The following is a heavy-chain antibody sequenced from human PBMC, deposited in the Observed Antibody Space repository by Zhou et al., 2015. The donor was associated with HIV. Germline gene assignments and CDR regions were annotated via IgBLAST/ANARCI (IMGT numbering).Heavy chain of an antibody. Sequence: QVQLVEAGGGLVKPGGSLRLSCVASGFKFNDYYMSWIRQAPGKGLEWVSSISSSSSYIYYADSVKGRFTISRDNAKNSLYLQMNSLRAEDTAVYYCAKDSGPVFDYGSGSYDSWGQGTLVTVSS. V-gene: IGHV3-11*06. D-gene: IGHD3-10*01. CDR1: GFKFNDYY. CDR2: ISSSSSYI. CDR3: AKDSGPVFDYGSGSYDS. J-gene: IGHJ4*02.